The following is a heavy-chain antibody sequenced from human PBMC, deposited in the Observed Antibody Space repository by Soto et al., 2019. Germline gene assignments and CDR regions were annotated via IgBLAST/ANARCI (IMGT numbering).Heavy chain of an antibody. V-gene: IGHV4-59*01. J-gene: IGHJ6*03. D-gene: IGHD4-4*01. CDR3: ASLKVLMTTVTALEDYYYYMDV. Sequence: SETLSLTCTVSGGSISSYYWSWIRQPPGKGLEWIGYIYYSGSTNYNPSLKSRVTISVDTSKNQFSLKLSSVTAADTAVYYCASLKVLMTTVTALEDYYYYMDVWGKGTTVTVSS. CDR1: GGSISSYY. CDR2: IYYSGST.